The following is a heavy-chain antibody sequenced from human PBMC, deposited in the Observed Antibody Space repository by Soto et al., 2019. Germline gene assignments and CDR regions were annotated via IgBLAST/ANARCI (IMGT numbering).Heavy chain of an antibody. CDR3: ARGRRGDSSGCYPFDAAFDI. D-gene: IGHD3-22*01. Sequence: QVQLVQSGAEVKKPGSSVKVSCKASGGTFSSYAISWVRQAPGQGLEWMGGIIPIFGTANYAQKFQGRVTITADESTSTAYMELSSLRSGDTAVYYCARGRRGDSSGCYPFDAAFDIWGQGRMVTVSS. CDR1: GGTFSSYA. CDR2: IIPIFGTA. V-gene: IGHV1-69*12. J-gene: IGHJ3*02.